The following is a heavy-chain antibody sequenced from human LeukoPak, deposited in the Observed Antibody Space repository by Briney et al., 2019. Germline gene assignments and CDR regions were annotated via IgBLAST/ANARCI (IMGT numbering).Heavy chain of an antibody. CDR1: GFTFSDAW. CDR3: ARARDYYDSSGYYGQYFQH. J-gene: IGHJ1*01. D-gene: IGHD3-22*01. Sequence: GGSLRLSCAASGFTFSDAWMSWVRQAPGKGLEWVANIKQDGSEKYYVDSVEGRFTISRDNAKNSLYLQMNSLRAEDTAVYYCARARDYYDSSGYYGQYFQHWGQGTLVTVSS. V-gene: IGHV3-7*01. CDR2: IKQDGSEK.